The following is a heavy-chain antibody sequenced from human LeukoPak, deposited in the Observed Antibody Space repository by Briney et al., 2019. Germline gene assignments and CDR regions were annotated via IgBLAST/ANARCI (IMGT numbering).Heavy chain of an antibody. Sequence: PSETLSLTCTVSGGSISSSSYYWGWIRQPPGKGLEWIGSIYYSGSTYYNPSLKSRVTISVDTSKNQFSLKLSSVTAADTAVYYCARGTVTSHYYYYYMDVWGKGTTVTISS. CDR1: GGSISSSSYY. CDR2: IYYSGST. V-gene: IGHV4-39*07. J-gene: IGHJ6*03. D-gene: IGHD4-17*01. CDR3: ARGTVTSHYYYYYMDV.